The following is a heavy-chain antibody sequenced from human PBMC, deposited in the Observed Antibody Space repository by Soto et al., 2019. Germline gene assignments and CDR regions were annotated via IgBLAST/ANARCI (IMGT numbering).Heavy chain of an antibody. CDR1: GGSLSGYY. J-gene: IGHJ4*02. D-gene: IGHD2-8*01. V-gene: IGHV4-30-2*01. CDR3: ARVRCTNGVCYLFDY. CDR2: IYHSGST. Sequence: PSETLSLTCAVYGGSLSGYYWTWIRQPPGKGLEWIGYIYHSGSTYYNPSLKSRVTISVDRSKNQFSLKLSSVTAADTAVYYCARVRCTNGVCYLFDYWGQGTLVTVSS.